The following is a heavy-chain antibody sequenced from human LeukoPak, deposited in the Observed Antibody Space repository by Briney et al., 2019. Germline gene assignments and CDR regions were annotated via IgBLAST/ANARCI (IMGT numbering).Heavy chain of an antibody. CDR2: INHNGNVN. D-gene: IGHD5-12*01. CDR3: ARGGGLDV. V-gene: IGHV3-7*03. J-gene: IGHJ6*02. CDR1: GFTFSSYW. Sequence: GGSLRLSCAASGFTFSSYWMNWARQTPGKGLEWVASINHNGNVNYYVDSVKGRFTISRDNAKNSLYQQMSNLRAEDTAVYFCARGGGLDVWGQGATVTVSS.